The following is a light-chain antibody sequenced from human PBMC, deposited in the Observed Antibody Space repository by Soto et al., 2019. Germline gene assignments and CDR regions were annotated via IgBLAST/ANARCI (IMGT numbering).Light chain of an antibody. Sequence: EIVLTHSPGTLSLSPGERATLSCRASQSVSSSYLAWYQQKPGQAPRLLIYGASSRATDIPDRFSGSGSGTDFTLTISRLEPEDFAVYYCQQYGSSQSFGQGTKVEIK. J-gene: IGKJ1*01. CDR3: QQYGSSQS. CDR2: GAS. V-gene: IGKV3-20*01. CDR1: QSVSSSY.